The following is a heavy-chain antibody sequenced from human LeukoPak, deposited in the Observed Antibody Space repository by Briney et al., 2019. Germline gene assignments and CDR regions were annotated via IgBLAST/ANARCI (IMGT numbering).Heavy chain of an antibody. Sequence: AGGSLRLSCAASGFTVSTNHMSWVRQAPGKGLEWVSLIYSGGGPYYATSVKGRFTISRDHSKNTLYLQMNSLRAEDTAVYYCARGPISSLAFDYWGQGTLVTVSS. CDR3: ARGPISSLAFDY. CDR1: GFTVSTNH. CDR2: IYSGGGP. D-gene: IGHD3-16*02. J-gene: IGHJ4*02. V-gene: IGHV3-66*01.